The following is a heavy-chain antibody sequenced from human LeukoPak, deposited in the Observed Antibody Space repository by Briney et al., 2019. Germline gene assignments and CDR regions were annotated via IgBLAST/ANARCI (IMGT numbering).Heavy chain of an antibody. CDR2: IYHSGAT. Sequence: SETLSLTRTVSGGSLRRYYWSWIRQPPGKGREWMGYIYHSGATNYNPSLKSRGTISVEPSKRQHSLKLSSVTAADTAIYFCARNIVGPRQVDYWGQGTLVTVSS. CDR3: ARNIVGPRQVDY. CDR1: GGSLRRYY. D-gene: IGHD1-26*01. V-gene: IGHV4-59*01. J-gene: IGHJ4*02.